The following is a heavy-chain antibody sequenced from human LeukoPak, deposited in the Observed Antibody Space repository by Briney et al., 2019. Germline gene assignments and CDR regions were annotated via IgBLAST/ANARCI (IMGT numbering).Heavy chain of an antibody. CDR3: ARGRGSSWYFDY. CDR2: IYSGDSDT. D-gene: IGHD6-13*01. Sequence: GESLKTPCRGFGYSFTSYWIDWVRQIPRKPVEWMGIIYSGDSDTRYSPSFQGQVTISADKSISTAYLQLSGLKASGTAMYYGARGRGSSWYFDYWGQGTLVTVSS. J-gene: IGHJ4*02. V-gene: IGHV5-51*01. CDR1: GYSFTSYW.